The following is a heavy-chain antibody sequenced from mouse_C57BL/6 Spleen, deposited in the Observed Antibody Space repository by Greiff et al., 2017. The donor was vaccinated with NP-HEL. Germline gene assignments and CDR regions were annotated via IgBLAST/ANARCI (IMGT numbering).Heavy chain of an antibody. Sequence: EVMLVESGGGLVQPGGSLKLSCAASGFTFSDYGMAWVRQAPRKGPEWVAFISNLAYSIYYADTVTGRFTISRENAKNTLYLEMSSLRSEDTAMYYCARLLYGYDGYYFDYWGQGTTLTVSS. J-gene: IGHJ2*01. CDR1: GFTFSDYG. V-gene: IGHV5-15*04. D-gene: IGHD2-2*01. CDR3: ARLLYGYDGYYFDY. CDR2: ISNLAYSI.